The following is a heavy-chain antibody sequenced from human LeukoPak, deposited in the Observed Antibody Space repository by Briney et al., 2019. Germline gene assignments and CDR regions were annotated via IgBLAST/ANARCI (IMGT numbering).Heavy chain of an antibody. V-gene: IGHV3-64D*06. Sequence: TGTSLRLSCAASGFTFANYGMHWVRQAPGKGLEYVSAISPNGGSTYYADSVKGRFSISRDNSKNTLYLQMSSLRAEDTAVYYCVPKGTEGYWGQGTLVTVSS. CDR3: VPKGTEGY. J-gene: IGHJ4*02. CDR2: ISPNGGST. CDR1: GFTFANYG.